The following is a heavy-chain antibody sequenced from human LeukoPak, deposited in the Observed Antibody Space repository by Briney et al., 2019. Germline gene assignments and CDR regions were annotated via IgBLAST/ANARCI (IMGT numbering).Heavy chain of an antibody. V-gene: IGHV3-23*01. CDR1: GVAFSNYA. CDR2: ISGSGSST. D-gene: IGHD3-3*01. J-gene: IGHJ4*02. Sequence: GGSLRLSCAASGVAFSNYAMSWVRQAPGKGLEWVSGISGSGSSTYYADSVKGRFTISRDNSRNTLYLQMNSLRAEDTAVYYCAKISASDFWSSCDSWGQGTLVTVSS. CDR3: AKISASDFWSSCDS.